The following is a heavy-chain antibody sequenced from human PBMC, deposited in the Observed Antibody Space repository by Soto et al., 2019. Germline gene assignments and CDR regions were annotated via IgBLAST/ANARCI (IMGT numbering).Heavy chain of an antibody. J-gene: IGHJ4*02. V-gene: IGHV3-23*01. CDR1: GFTFSSYA. Sequence: EVQLLESGGGLVQPGGSLRLSCAASGFTFSSYAMSWVRQAPGKGLEWVSGISGSGGSTYHADSVKGRLTISRDNSKNTLYLQMNSLRAEDTAVYYCAKDRDGSSIAARFFDYWGQGTLVTVSS. CDR2: ISGSGGST. D-gene: IGHD6-6*01. CDR3: AKDRDGSSIAARFFDY.